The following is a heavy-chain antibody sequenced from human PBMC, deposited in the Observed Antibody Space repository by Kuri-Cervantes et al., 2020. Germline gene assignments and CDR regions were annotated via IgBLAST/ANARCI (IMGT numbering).Heavy chain of an antibody. CDR3: ARDPEDIIYWTNNWFDP. CDR2: ISSASTYYI. Sequence: GESLKISCAASGFTFSGYSMNWVRQAPGKGLEWVSSISSASTYYIYYADSVKGRFTISRDNSKNTLYLQMNSLRAEDTAVYYCARDPEDIIYWTNNWFDPWGQGTLVTVSS. V-gene: IGHV3-21*01. J-gene: IGHJ5*02. CDR1: GFTFSGYS. D-gene: IGHD5-12*01.